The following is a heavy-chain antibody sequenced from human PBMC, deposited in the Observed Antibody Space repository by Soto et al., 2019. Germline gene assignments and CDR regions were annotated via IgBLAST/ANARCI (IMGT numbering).Heavy chain of an antibody. V-gene: IGHV4-61*01. CDR3: ARATIVVVTHYSWLYHGLDV. CDR2: IYYRETT. J-gene: IGHJ6*02. Sequence: AILSRTFTVPGGRCSSGSHYWSWLRQSPGKGLEWVGYIYYRETTGYNPSLRGRVTISLDTSRNQFSLKLTSVTAADTAVYFCARATIVVVTHYSWLYHGLDVWGQGSTVPVSS. CDR1: GGRCSSGSHY. D-gene: IGHD1-26*01.